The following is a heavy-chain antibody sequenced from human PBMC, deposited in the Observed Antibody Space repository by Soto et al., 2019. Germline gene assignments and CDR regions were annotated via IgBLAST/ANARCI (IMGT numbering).Heavy chain of an antibody. CDR2: INAGNGNT. CDR1: GYTFTGYA. V-gene: IGHV1-3*05. J-gene: IGHJ4*02. Sequence: QVQLVQSGAEEKKPGASVKVSCKASGYTFTGYAMHWERQAPGQRLEWMGWINAGNGNTKYSQKFQGRVTITRDTSASTAYMELSSLRSEDTAVYYCARAVAVPADFDYRGQGTLVTVSS. CDR3: ARAVAVPADFDY. D-gene: IGHD6-19*01.